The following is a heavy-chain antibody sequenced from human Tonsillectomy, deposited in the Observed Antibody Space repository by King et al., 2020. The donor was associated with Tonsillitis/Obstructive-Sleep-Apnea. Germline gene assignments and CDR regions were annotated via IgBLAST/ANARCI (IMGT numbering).Heavy chain of an antibody. CDR1: GFTFSNAW. CDR2: IKTKTDGGTT. V-gene: IGHV3-15*01. J-gene: IGHJ6*03. Sequence: EVQLVESGGGLVKPGGSLRLSCAASGFTFSNAWMSWVRQAPGKGLEWVGRIKTKTDGGTTDYAAPVKGRFTISRDDSKNTLYLQMNSLKTEDTAVYYCTTDLPITMVRGVQKGYMDVWGKGTTVTVSS. D-gene: IGHD3-10*01. CDR3: TTDLPITMVRGVQKGYMDV.